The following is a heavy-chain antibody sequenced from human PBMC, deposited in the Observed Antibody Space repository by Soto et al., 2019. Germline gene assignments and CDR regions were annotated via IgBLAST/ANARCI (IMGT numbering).Heavy chain of an antibody. V-gene: IGHV3-33*01. CDR3: ARVGLAGWYAY. CDR1: GFTFSSYG. Sequence: QVQLVESGGGVVQPGRSLRLSCAASGFTFSSYGMHWVRQAPGKGLEWVAVIGYDGSNKYYADSVKGRFTISRDNSKNTLYLQMNSLRAEDTAVYYCARVGLAGWYAYWGQGTLVTVSS. CDR2: IGYDGSNK. J-gene: IGHJ4*02. D-gene: IGHD6-19*01.